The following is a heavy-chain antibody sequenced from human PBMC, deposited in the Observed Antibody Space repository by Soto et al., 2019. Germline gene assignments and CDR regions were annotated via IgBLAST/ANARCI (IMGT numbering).Heavy chain of an antibody. D-gene: IGHD3-3*01. J-gene: IGHJ6*02. Sequence: ASVKVSCKASGYTFTSYGISWVRQAPGQGLEWMGWISAYNGNTNYAQKLQGRVTMTTDTSTSTAYMELRSLRSDDTAVYYCASHHLVRTYYDFWSGLPGQYYYYGMDVWGQGTTVTVSS. CDR1: GYTFTSYG. CDR2: ISAYNGNT. V-gene: IGHV1-18*01. CDR3: ASHHLVRTYYDFWSGLPGQYYYYGMDV.